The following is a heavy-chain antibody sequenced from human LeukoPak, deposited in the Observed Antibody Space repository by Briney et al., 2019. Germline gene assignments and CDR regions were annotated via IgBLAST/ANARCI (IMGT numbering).Heavy chain of an antibody. CDR2: MPYDGSNK. CDR3: AKVPAAIDY. J-gene: IGHJ4*02. CDR1: GFTFSRYT. Sequence: HPGRSLRLSCAASGFTFSRYTMHWVRQAPGKGLEWVAVMPYDGSNKYHEDSVKGRFTISRDNSKNTLYLQMNSLRAEDTAVYYCAKVPAAIDYWGQGTLVTVSS. D-gene: IGHD2-2*01. V-gene: IGHV3-30-3*01.